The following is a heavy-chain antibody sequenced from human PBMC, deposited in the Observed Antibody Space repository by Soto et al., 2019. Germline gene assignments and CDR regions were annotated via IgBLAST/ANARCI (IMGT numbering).Heavy chain of an antibody. J-gene: IGHJ4*02. CDR2: IYSSGAT. CDR3: XXXXXVVNDFEF. CDR1: XXXXXXXX. V-gene: IGHV4-4*07. Sequence: QVQLQESGPGLVKPSETLSLSCTVSXXXXXXXXXXXXRQPAGKGLEWIGRIYSSGATNYNPSLKSRVTXSXDTSXXXXSXXXXXXXXXXXXXXXXXXXXXVVNDFEFWGQGILVTVSS.